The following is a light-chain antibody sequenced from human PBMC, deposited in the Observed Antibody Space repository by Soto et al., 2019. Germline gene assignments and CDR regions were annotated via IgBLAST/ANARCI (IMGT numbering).Light chain of an antibody. J-gene: IGKJ1*01. V-gene: IGKV3-20*01. CDR2: GAS. CDR1: QSVSSTD. Sequence: IVLTQSPGTLSLSPGERATLSCRASQSVSSTDLIWYQQKPGQAPRLLIYGASSRDTGIPDRFSGSGSGTDFTLTISRLEPEDFAVYYCQQFGSSVRTFGQGTEVEV. CDR3: QQFGSSVRT.